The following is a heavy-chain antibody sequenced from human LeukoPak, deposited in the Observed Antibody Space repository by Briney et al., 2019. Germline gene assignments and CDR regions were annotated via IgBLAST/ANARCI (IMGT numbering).Heavy chain of an antibody. Sequence: SETLSLTCTVSGGSISSYYWSWIRQPPGKGLEWIGYIYNSGSTKYNPSLKSRVTISVDTSKNQFSLNLNSVTAADTAVYYCARALSGTYGLFQHWGQGTLVTVSS. J-gene: IGHJ1*01. V-gene: IGHV4-59*01. CDR3: ARALSGTYGLFQH. D-gene: IGHD1-26*01. CDR1: GGSISSYY. CDR2: IYNSGST.